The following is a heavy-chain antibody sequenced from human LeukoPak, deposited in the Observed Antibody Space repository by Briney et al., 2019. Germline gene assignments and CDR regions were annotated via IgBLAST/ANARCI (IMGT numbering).Heavy chain of an antibody. CDR3: ARFVSSGPL. J-gene: IGHJ3*01. V-gene: IGHV3-64*02. Sequence: GGSLRLSCAAPGFGFSYYHMHWVRQAPGKGLECVSAISSSGRSTYYADSVKGRFTISRDNSNNMLYLQMGSLKPEDMAVYYCARFVSSGPLWGQGTMVTVSS. D-gene: IGHD3-22*01. CDR1: GFGFSYYH. CDR2: ISSSGRST.